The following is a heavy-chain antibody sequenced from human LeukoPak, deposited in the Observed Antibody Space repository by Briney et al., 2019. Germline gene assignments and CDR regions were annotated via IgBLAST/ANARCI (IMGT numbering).Heavy chain of an antibody. Sequence: AASVKVSCKASGGTFSSYAISWVRQAPGQGLEWMGWMNPNSGNTGYAQKFQGRVTMTRNTSISTAYMELSSLRSEDTAVYYCACLSGGSYLDFFDYWGQGTLVTVSS. J-gene: IGHJ4*02. CDR2: MNPNSGNT. CDR1: GGTFSSYA. D-gene: IGHD1-26*01. CDR3: ACLSGGSYLDFFDY. V-gene: IGHV1-8*02.